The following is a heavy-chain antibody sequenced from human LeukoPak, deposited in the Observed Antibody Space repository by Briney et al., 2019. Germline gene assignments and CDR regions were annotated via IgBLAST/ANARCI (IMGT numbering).Heavy chain of an antibody. V-gene: IGHV1-2*02. Sequence: ASVKVSCKASGYTFTGYYMHWVRQAPGQGLEWMGWINPNSGGTNYAQKFQGRVTMTRDTSISTAYMELSRLRSDDTAVYYCARAGQLVDLDYYYYMDVWGKGTTVTVSS. CDR3: ARAGQLVDLDYYYYMDV. D-gene: IGHD6-6*01. CDR2: INPNSGGT. J-gene: IGHJ6*03. CDR1: GYTFTGYY.